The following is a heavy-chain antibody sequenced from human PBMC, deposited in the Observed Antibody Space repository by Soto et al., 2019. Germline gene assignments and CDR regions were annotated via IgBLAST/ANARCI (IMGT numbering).Heavy chain of an antibody. CDR2: IYYSGST. CDR3: ARHEVIDPLLWFGEPPNWFDP. J-gene: IGHJ5*02. CDR1: GGSISSGGYY. V-gene: IGHV4-39*01. Sequence: SETLSLTCTVSGGSISSGGYYWSWIRQHPGKGLEWIGYIYYSGSTYYNPSLKSRVTISVDTSKNQFSLKLSSVTAADTAVYYCARHEVIDPLLWFGEPPNWFDPWGQGTLVTVSS. D-gene: IGHD3-10*01.